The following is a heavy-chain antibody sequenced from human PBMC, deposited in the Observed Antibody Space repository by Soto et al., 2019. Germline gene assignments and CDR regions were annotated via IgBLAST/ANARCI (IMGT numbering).Heavy chain of an antibody. CDR3: AGSIQEDVGVAGAKGIWFDS. CDR1: GGTFRTYT. J-gene: IGHJ5*01. CDR2: IIPILDVE. Sequence: QVQLVQSGAEVKRPGSSVKVSCQTSGGTFRTYTINWVRQAPGQGLEWMGRIIPILDVENYAQKFPGSVPIIRDRPPLPAQLELGSMRSGDTALYSCAGSIQEDVGVAGAKGIWFDSWGQGTLVTVSS. V-gene: IGHV1-69*02. D-gene: IGHD6-19*01.